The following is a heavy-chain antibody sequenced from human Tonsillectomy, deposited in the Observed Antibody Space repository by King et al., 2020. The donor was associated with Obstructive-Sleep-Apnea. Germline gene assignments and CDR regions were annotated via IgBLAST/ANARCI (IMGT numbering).Heavy chain of an antibody. Sequence: QLQESGPGLVKPSETLSLTCTVSGGSISGYYWSWIRQPPGKRLEWIGYIYYTGSTNYNPSLKSRVTISVDTSKNQFSLNLSSVTAADTAVYYCARVGYYGDYFDSWGQGTLVTVSS. CDR3: ARVGYYGDYFDS. CDR2: IYYTGST. CDR1: GGSISGYY. V-gene: IGHV4-59*01. J-gene: IGHJ4*02. D-gene: IGHD4-17*01.